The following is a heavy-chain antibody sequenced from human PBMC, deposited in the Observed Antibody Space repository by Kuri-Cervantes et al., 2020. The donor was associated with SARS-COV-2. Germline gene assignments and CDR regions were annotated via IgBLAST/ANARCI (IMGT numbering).Heavy chain of an antibody. CDR3: ARFETGVSTTGTEN. CDR1: GFTFSAYS. D-gene: IGHD2-8*02. CDR2: ISSGSEYI. V-gene: IGHV3-21*01. Sequence: GESLKISCAASGFTFSAYSMNWVRQAPGKGLEWVSSISSGSEYILYADSAKGRFTISRDNAKNSLFLQMNSLRADDTAIYYCARFETGVSTTGTENWGQGTPVTVSS. J-gene: IGHJ4*02.